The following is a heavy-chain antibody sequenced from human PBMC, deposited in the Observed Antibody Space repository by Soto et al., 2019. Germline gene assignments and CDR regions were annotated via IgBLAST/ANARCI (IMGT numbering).Heavy chain of an antibody. D-gene: IGHD6-19*01. CDR1: GGSISSYY. CDR3: ARGFVAVAGMYYFDY. J-gene: IGHJ4*02. Sequence: SETLSLTCTVSGGSISSYYWSWIRQPPGKGLEWIGYIYYSGSTNYNPSLKSRVTISVDTSQNQFSLKLSSVTAADTAVYYCARGFVAVAGMYYFDYWGQGTLVTVSS. V-gene: IGHV4-59*01. CDR2: IYYSGST.